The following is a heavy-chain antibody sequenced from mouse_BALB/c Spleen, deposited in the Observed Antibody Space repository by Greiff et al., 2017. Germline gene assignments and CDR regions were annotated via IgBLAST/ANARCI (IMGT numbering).Heavy chain of an antibody. CDR2: IYPGSGST. CDR3: TKLGAFDY. D-gene: IGHD4-1*01. CDR1: GYTFTSYW. Sequence: LQQPGSELVRPGASVKLSCKASGYTFTSYWMHWVKQRPGQGLEWIGNIYPGSGSTNYDEKFKSKATLTVDTSSSTAYMQLSSLTSEDSAVYYCTKLGAFDYWGQGTTLTVSS. V-gene: IGHV1S22*01. J-gene: IGHJ2*01.